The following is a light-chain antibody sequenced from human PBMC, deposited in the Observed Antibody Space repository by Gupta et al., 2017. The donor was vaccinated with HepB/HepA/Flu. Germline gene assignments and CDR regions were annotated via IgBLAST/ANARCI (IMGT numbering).Light chain of an antibody. J-gene: IGKJ4*01. CDR1: QSLLYSDGNTF. CDR3: MQGSHWHPT. V-gene: IGKV2-30*01. CDR2: KVS. Sequence: VLMTQSPLPLPVTLGQPASISCRSSQSLLYSDGNTFLNWFQQRPGQSPRRLIYKVSKRDSGVPDRFRGSGSGSDFTLNITRVEAEDVAIYYCMQGSHWHPTFGGGTKVEIK.